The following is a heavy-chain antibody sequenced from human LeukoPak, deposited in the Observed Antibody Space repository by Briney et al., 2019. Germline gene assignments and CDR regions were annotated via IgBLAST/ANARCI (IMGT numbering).Heavy chain of an antibody. D-gene: IGHD3-10*01. Sequence: GGSLRLSCAASGFTFSSYAMSWVRQAPGKGLEWVSAISGSGGSTYYADSVKGRFTISRDNSKNTLYLQMNSLRAEDTAVYYCARGLIWFGEFEYYYYGMDVWGQGTTVTVSS. CDR1: GFTFSSYA. J-gene: IGHJ6*02. V-gene: IGHV3-23*01. CDR3: ARGLIWFGEFEYYYYGMDV. CDR2: ISGSGGST.